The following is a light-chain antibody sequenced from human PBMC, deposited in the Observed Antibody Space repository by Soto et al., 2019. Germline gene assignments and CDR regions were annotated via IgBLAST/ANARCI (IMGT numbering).Light chain of an antibody. CDR2: DVS. CDR1: SSDVGGYNF. V-gene: IGLV2-14*01. Sequence: QSALTQPASVSGSPGQSITISCSGTSSDVGGYNFDSWYQQHPGKVPKLMIYDVSNRPSGVSNRFSGSKSGNTASLTISGLQAEDEADYYCSSYTSSITLGVFGTGTKLTVL. CDR3: SSYTSSITLGV. J-gene: IGLJ1*01.